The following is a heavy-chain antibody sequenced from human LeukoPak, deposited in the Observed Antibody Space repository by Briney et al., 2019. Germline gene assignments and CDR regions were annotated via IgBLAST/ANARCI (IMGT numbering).Heavy chain of an antibody. J-gene: IGHJ3*02. CDR3: ARGRTIFGVVTIPDAFDI. V-gene: IGHV1-69*13. CDR2: IIPIFGTA. CDR1: GGTFSSYA. Sequence: SVKVSCKASGGTFSSYAISWVRRAPGQGREWMGGIIPIFGTANYAQKFQGRVTITADESTSTAYMELSSLRSEDTAVYYCARGRTIFGVVTIPDAFDIWGQGTMVTVSS. D-gene: IGHD3-3*01.